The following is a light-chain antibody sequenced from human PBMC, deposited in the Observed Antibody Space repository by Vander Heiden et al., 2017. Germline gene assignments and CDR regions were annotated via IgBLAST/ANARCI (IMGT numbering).Light chain of an antibody. CDR2: DVS. Sequence: QSALPQPSSVSGTLGQSITISCTGTSSDVGGYNYVSWYQQHPGKAHKLMIYDVSNRPSGVSNRFSGSKSGNTASLTNSGLQAEDEADYYCSSYTSSSTLVFGTGTKVTVL. V-gene: IGLV2-14*01. CDR1: SSDVGGYNY. CDR3: SSYTSSSTLV. J-gene: IGLJ1*01.